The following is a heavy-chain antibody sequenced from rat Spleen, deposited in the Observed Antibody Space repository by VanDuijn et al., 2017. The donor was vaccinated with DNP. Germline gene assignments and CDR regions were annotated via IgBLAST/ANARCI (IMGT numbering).Heavy chain of an antibody. CDR2: MWSDGDT. V-gene: IGHV2-32*01. Sequence: QVQLKESGPGLVQPSQTLSLTCTVSGFSLTSYHVHWVRQPPGKGLEWMGVMWSDGDTSYNSALKSRLSISRDTSKSQLFLKMNSLQPEDTAIYFCTRDYYGYNFNYWGQGVMVTVSS. D-gene: IGHD1-9*01. J-gene: IGHJ2*01. CDR3: TRDYYGYNFNY. CDR1: GFSLTSYH.